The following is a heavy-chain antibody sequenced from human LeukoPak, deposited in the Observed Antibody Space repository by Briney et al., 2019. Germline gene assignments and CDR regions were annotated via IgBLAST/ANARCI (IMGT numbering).Heavy chain of an antibody. V-gene: IGHV3-23*01. D-gene: IGHD3-10*01. Sequence: GGSLRLSCAASGLTFSSYAMSWVRQAPGKGLEWVSAISGSGGSTYYADSVKGRFTISRDNSKNTLYLQMNSLGAEDTAVYYCANFGSGSYVGGFDYWGQGTLVTVSS. CDR1: GLTFSSYA. CDR2: ISGSGGST. J-gene: IGHJ4*02. CDR3: ANFGSGSYVGGFDY.